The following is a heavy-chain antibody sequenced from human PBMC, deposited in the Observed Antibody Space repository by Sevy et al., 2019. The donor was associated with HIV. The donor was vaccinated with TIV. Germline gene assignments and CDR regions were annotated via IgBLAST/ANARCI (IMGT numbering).Heavy chain of an antibody. CDR3: AGDLPPSATTVAHFDC. CDR1: GFTFSSYE. V-gene: IGHV3-48*03. J-gene: IGHJ4*02. D-gene: IGHD4-17*01. Sequence: GGSLRLSCAASGFTFSSYEMSWVRQAPGKGLEGVSYISNSGTNIYYSDSVKGRLTIPRDNARNSLYLQRNSLRAEDTAIYYCAGDLPPSATTVAHFDCWGQGTLVTVSS. CDR2: ISNSGTNI.